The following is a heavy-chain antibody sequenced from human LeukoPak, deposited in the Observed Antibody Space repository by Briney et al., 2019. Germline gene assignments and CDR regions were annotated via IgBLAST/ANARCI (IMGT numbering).Heavy chain of an antibody. J-gene: IGHJ5*02. Sequence: GSLRLSCAASGFTFSSYSMNWIRQPPGKGLEWIGYIYYSGSTNDNPSLKSRVTISVDTSKNQFSLKLSSVTAADTAVYFCARSPHIWFAERGWFDPWGQGTLVTVSS. CDR2: IYYSGST. D-gene: IGHD3-10*01. CDR1: GFTFSSYS. CDR3: ARSPHIWFAERGWFDP. V-gene: IGHV4-59*01.